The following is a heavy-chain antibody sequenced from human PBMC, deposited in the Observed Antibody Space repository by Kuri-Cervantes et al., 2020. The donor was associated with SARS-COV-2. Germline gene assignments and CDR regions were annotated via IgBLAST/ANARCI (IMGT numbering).Heavy chain of an antibody. J-gene: IGHJ6*02. CDR1: GGSISSSSYY. D-gene: IGHD2-2*01. Sequence: ESLKISCTVSGGSISSSSYYWGWIRQPPGKGLEWIGSIYYSGSTYYNPSLKGRVTISVDTSKNQFSLKLSSVTAADTAVYYCARSRGYCSSTSCFYYYGMDVWGQGTTVTVSS. CDR3: ARSRGYCSSTSCFYYYGMDV. CDR2: IYYSGST. V-gene: IGHV4-39*01.